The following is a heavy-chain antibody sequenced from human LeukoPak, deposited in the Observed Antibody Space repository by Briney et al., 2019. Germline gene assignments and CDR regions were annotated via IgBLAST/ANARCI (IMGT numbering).Heavy chain of an antibody. Sequence: ASVKVSCKASGYTFTGYYMHWVRQAPGQGLEWMGWINPNSGGTNYAQKFQGRVTMTRDTSISTAYMELSRLRSDDTAVYYCAKTLFGSGPTGDWGQGTLVTVSS. CDR2: INPNSGGT. CDR1: GYTFTGYY. CDR3: AKTLFGSGPTGD. J-gene: IGHJ4*02. D-gene: IGHD3-10*01. V-gene: IGHV1-2*02.